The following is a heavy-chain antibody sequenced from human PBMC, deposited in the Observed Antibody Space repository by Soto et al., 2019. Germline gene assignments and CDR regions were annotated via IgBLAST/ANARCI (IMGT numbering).Heavy chain of an antibody. V-gene: IGHV4-59*01. CDR2: IYSSGST. CDR1: GGSISNSY. J-gene: IGHJ3*02. CDR3: ARTYGFDAFDI. Sequence: ASETLSLTCTVSGGSISNSYWSWIRQSPGKGLEWIGYIYSSGSTNYNPSLKSRVTISVDRSKNQFSLKLSSVTAADTAVYYCARTYGFDAFDIWGQGTMVTVSS. D-gene: IGHD4-17*01.